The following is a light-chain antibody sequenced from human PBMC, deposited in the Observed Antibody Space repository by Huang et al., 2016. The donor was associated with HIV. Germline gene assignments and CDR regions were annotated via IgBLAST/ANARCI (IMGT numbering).Light chain of an antibody. Sequence: DIQMAQSPSSLSASVGDSVTITCRASQDINNYLACYQQKPGKVPNLLIYATSTLQSWVPSRFRGSGSGTHFTLTSSSLQPEDVATYYCQKYNSAPPTFGQGTKVEIK. CDR1: QDINNY. CDR2: ATS. CDR3: QKYNSAPPT. V-gene: IGKV1-27*01. J-gene: IGKJ1*01.